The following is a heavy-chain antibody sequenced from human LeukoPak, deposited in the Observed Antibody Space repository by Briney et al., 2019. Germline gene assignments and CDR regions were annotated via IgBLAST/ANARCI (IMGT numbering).Heavy chain of an antibody. Sequence: PSETLSLTCTVSGGSISSAYWGWIRQPPGKGLEWIGSIYYSKNTYYNPSLKSRVTIPADTSKNQFSLTLGSVSATDTAVYYCVSPRGFSYGYFDYWGQGTLVTVSS. CDR3: VSPRGFSYGYFDY. CDR1: GGSISSAY. J-gene: IGHJ4*02. V-gene: IGHV4-39*01. CDR2: IYYSKNT. D-gene: IGHD5-18*01.